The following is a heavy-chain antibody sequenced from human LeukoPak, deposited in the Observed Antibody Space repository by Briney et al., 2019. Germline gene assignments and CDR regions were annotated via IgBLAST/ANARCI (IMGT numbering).Heavy chain of an antibody. Sequence: ASVKVSCKASGYTFTGHYMHWVRQAPGQGLERMGWVNPNSVGTNYAQKFQGRVTMTRDTSISTAYMELSRLRSDDTAVYYCAREGEWELLLHYYYMDVWGKGTTVTVSS. D-gene: IGHD1-26*01. CDR3: AREGEWELLLHYYYMDV. V-gene: IGHV1-2*02. J-gene: IGHJ6*03. CDR2: VNPNSVGT. CDR1: GYTFTGHY.